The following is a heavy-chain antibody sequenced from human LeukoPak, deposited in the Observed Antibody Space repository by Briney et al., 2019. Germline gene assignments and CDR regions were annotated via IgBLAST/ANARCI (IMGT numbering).Heavy chain of an antibody. Sequence: GESLKISCKGSGYSFTSYWIGWVRQMPGKCLEWMGIIYPGDSDTRYSPSFQGQVTISADKSISTAYLQWSSLKASDTAMYYCAMGIAAAGTISEFDYWGQGTLVTVSS. D-gene: IGHD6-13*01. J-gene: IGHJ4*02. V-gene: IGHV5-51*01. CDR1: GYSFTSYW. CDR3: AMGIAAAGTISEFDY. CDR2: IYPGDSDT.